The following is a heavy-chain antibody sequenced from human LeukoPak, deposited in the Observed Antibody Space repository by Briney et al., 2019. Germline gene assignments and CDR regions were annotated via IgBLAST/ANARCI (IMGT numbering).Heavy chain of an antibody. J-gene: IGHJ4*02. Sequence: GGSLRLSCAASGFTFGDYYMGWIRQAPGKGLECVSYITNTGSTIYSADSVKGRFTISRDNAKNSLYLQMNSLRAEDTAVYYCGRGDTKYCNSPGCHNPFDSWGQGTLVTVSS. CDR2: ITNTGSTI. CDR1: GFTFGDYY. CDR3: GRGDTKYCNSPGCHNPFDS. D-gene: IGHD2-2*02. V-gene: IGHV3-11*04.